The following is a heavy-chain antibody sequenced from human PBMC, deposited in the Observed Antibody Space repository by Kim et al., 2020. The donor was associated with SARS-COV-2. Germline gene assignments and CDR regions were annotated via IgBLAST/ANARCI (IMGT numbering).Heavy chain of an antibody. Sequence: GGSLRLSCAASGFTFSSYAMSWVRQAPGKGLEWVSAISGSGGSTYYADSVKGRFTISRDNSKNTLYLQMNSLRAEDTAVYYCAKGRYGIAAAGPNWFDPWGQGTLVTVSS. CDR2: ISGSGGST. CDR3: AKGRYGIAAAGPNWFDP. V-gene: IGHV3-23*01. D-gene: IGHD6-13*01. CDR1: GFTFSSYA. J-gene: IGHJ5*02.